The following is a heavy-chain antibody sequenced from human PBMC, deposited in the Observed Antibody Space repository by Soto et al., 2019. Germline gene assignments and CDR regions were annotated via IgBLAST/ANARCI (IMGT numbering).Heavy chain of an antibody. CDR3: AHKDPAADLTFDC. J-gene: IGHJ4*02. Sequence: QITLKESGPTLVKPTQTLTLSCTFSGFSLTTSGVGVGWIRQPPGKALEWLALIYWNEGQSYIPSLKTRLTITKDTSRNQVVLTMTHMDPGDTATYYCAHKDPAADLTFDCWGQGSLLTVSS. V-gene: IGHV2-5*01. CDR1: GFSLTTSGVG. D-gene: IGHD6-13*01. CDR2: IYWNEGQ.